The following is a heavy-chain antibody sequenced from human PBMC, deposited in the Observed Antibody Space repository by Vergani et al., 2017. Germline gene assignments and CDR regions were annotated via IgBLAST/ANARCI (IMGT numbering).Heavy chain of an antibody. CDR2: ISGSGGST. Sequence: EVQLLESGGGLVQPGGSLRLSCAASGFTFSSYAMSWVRQAPGKGLEWVSAISGSGGSTYYADSLKGRFTISRDNSKNTLYLQMNSLRAEDTAVYYCAKDWRSGSYFTPWVDYWGQGTLVTVSS. J-gene: IGHJ4*02. D-gene: IGHD1-26*01. V-gene: IGHV3-23*01. CDR1: GFTFSSYA. CDR3: AKDWRSGSYFTPWVDY.